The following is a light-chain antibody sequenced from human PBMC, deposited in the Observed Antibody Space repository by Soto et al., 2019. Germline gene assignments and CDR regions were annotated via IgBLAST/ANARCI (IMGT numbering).Light chain of an antibody. V-gene: IGLV2-8*01. CDR3: NSYAGSNSFV. Sequence: QSVLPQPPSASGSPGQSVTISCTGTSSDVGGYNYVSWYQQHPGRAPKLVIFEVNKRPSGVPDRFSGSKSGNTASLTVSGLQTEDEADYYCNSYAGSNSFVFGTGTKVTVL. CDR2: EVN. J-gene: IGLJ1*01. CDR1: SSDVGGYNY.